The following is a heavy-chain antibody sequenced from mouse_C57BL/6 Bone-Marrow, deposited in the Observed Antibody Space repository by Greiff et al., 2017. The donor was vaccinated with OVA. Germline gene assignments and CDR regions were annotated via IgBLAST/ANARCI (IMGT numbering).Heavy chain of an antibody. CDR1: GYTFTDYY. V-gene: IGHV1-19*01. CDR2: INPYNGGT. Sequence: EVQLQQSGPVLVKPGASVKMSCKASGYTFTDYYMNWVKQSHGKSLEWIGVINPYNGGTSYNQKFKGKATLTVDKSSSTAYMELNSLTSEDSAVYYCARGIYYGSSWDFDYWGQGTTLTVSS. CDR3: ARGIYYGSSWDFDY. D-gene: IGHD1-1*01. J-gene: IGHJ2*01.